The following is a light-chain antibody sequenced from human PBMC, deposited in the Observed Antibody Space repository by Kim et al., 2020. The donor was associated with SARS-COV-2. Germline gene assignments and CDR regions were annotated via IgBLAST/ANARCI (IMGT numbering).Light chain of an antibody. CDR2: DAS. Sequence: DIQLTQSPSSLSASVGDRVTITCQAGQDISDYLNWYQQKPGEVPKLLIYDASKLHTRVPSRFSGGGSGTHFTFTISSLQPEDVATYYCQQYGTFGQGTRLDI. CDR3: QQYGT. J-gene: IGKJ2*01. V-gene: IGKV1-33*01. CDR1: QDISDY.